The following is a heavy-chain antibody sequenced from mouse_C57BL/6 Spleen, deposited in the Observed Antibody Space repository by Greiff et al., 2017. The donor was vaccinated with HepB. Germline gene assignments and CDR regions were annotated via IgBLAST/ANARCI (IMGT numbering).Heavy chain of an antibody. V-gene: IGHV1-72*01. CDR2: IDPNGGGT. J-gene: IGHJ1*03. Sequence: QVQLQQPGAELVKPGASVKLSCKASGYTFTSYWMHWVKQRPGRGLEWIGRIDPNGGGTKYNEKFKSKATLTVDKPSSTAYMQLSSLTSEDSAVYYCAGITTVVATYWYFDVWGTGTTVTVSS. CDR3: AGITTVVATYWYFDV. CDR1: GYTFTSYW. D-gene: IGHD1-1*01.